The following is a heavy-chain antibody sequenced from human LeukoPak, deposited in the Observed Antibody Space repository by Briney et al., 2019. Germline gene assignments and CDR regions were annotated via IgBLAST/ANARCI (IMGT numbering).Heavy chain of an antibody. D-gene: IGHD6-13*01. CDR2: ISYDGSNK. J-gene: IGHJ4*02. CDR3: ARAKGIAAAVGDY. V-gene: IGHV3-30-3*01. CDR1: GFTFSSYV. Sequence: GGSLRLSCAASGFTFSSYVMHWVRQAAGKGLEWGAVISYDGSNKYYADSVKGRFTISRDNSKNTLYLQMNSLRAEDTAVYYCARAKGIAAAVGDYWGQGTLVTVSS.